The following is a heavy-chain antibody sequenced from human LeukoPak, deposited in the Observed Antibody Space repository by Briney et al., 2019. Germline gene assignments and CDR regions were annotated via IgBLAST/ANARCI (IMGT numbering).Heavy chain of an antibody. J-gene: IGHJ6*03. CDR3: ARGVAAAGMFPYYYYMDV. Sequence: SETLSLTCTVPGYSISSGYYWGWIRQPPGKGLEWIGSIYHSGSTYYNPSLKSRVTISVDTSKNQFSLKLSSVTAADTAVYYCARGVAAAGMFPYYYYMDVWGKGTTVTVSS. CDR2: IYHSGST. D-gene: IGHD6-13*01. CDR1: GYSISSGYY. V-gene: IGHV4-38-2*02.